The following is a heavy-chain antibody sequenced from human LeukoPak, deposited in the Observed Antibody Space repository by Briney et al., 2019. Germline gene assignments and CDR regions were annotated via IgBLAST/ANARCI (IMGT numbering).Heavy chain of an antibody. CDR1: GYTLTELS. D-gene: IGHD6-19*01. CDR3: ATGSGIAVSLRSYWFDP. V-gene: IGHV1-24*01. J-gene: IGHJ5*02. Sequence: ASVKVSCKVSGYTLTELSMHWVRQAPGKGLEWMGGFDPEDGETIYAQKFQGRVTMTEDTSSDTAYMELSSLRSEDTAVYYCATGSGIAVSLRSYWFDPWGQGTLVTVSS. CDR2: FDPEDGET.